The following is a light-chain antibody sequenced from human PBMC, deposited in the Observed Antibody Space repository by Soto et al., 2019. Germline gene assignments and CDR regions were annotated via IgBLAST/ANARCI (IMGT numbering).Light chain of an antibody. Sequence: QSALTQPRLVSGSPGQSVTISCTGSSSDFGGYNYVSWYQHHPGKAPQLMIYDVTKRPSGVPDRFSGSKSGNTASLSISGLQAEDEADYYCCSYAASSYVVFGGGTKLTVL. J-gene: IGLJ2*01. V-gene: IGLV2-11*01. CDR3: CSYAASSYVV. CDR1: SSDFGGYNY. CDR2: DVT.